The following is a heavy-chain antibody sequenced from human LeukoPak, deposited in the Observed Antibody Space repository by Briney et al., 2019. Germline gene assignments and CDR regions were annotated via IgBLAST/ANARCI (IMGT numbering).Heavy chain of an antibody. Sequence: PSETLSLTCTVSGGSISSSSYYWGWIRQPPGKGLEWIGSIYYSGSTYYSPSLKSRVTISVDTSKDQFSLKLSPVTAADTAVYYCARVLYYYDSSGYCFDYWGQGTLVTVSS. CDR3: ARVLYYYDSSGYCFDY. CDR2: IYYSGST. J-gene: IGHJ4*02. V-gene: IGHV4-39*07. D-gene: IGHD3-22*01. CDR1: GGSISSSSYY.